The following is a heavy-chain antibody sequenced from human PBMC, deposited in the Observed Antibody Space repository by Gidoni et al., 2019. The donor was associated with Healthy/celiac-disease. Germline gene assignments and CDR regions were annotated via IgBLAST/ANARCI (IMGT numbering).Heavy chain of an antibody. Sequence: QLQLQESGSGLVKPSQTLSLTCAVSGGSISSGGYSWSWIRQPPGKGLEWIGYIYHSGSTYYNPSLKSRVTISVDRSKNQFSLKLSSVTAADTAVYYCARAGATVTTRWFDPWGQGTLVTVSS. V-gene: IGHV4-30-2*01. CDR2: IYHSGST. CDR1: GGSISSGGYS. D-gene: IGHD4-17*01. CDR3: ARAGATVTTRWFDP. J-gene: IGHJ5*02.